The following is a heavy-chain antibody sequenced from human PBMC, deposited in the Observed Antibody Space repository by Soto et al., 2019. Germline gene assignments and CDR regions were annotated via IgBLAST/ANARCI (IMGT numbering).Heavy chain of an antibody. V-gene: IGHV4-4*02. CDR3: ARGAYYDILTGYFPYYYYGMDV. J-gene: IGHJ6*02. CDR2: IYHSGST. Sequence: QVQLQESGPGLVKPSGTLSLTCAVSGGSISSSNWWSWVRQPPGKGLEWIGEIYHSGSTNYNPSLKSRVTISVDKSKNQFSLKLSSVTAADTAVYYCARGAYYDILTGYFPYYYYGMDVWGQGTTVTVSS. D-gene: IGHD3-9*01. CDR1: GGSISSSNW.